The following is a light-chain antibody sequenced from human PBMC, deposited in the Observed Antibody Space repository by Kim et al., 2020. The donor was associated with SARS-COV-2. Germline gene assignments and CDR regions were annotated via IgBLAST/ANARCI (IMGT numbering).Light chain of an antibody. CDR2: GAS. Sequence: EIVLTQSPGTLSLSPGERATLSCRASQSVSSSYLAWYQQKPGQAPRLLIYGASTRATGIPDRFSGSGSGTDFTLTISRLGPEDFAVYYCQQYGSSPPMYTFGQGTKLEI. J-gene: IGKJ2*01. CDR3: QQYGSSPPMYT. CDR1: QSVSSSY. V-gene: IGKV3-20*01.